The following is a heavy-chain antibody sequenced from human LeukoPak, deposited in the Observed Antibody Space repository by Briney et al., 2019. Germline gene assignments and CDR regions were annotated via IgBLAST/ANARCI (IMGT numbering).Heavy chain of an antibody. D-gene: IGHD3-3*01. Sequence: GGSLRLSCAASGFTFSNYWMSWVRQAPGKGLDWVANINQDGSERYYVDSVKGRFSISRDNAKNSPYLQMNSLRAEDTAVYYCARDDFWSGYYPDYWGQGTLVTVSS. J-gene: IGHJ4*02. CDR2: INQDGSER. V-gene: IGHV3-7*01. CDR1: GFTFSNYW. CDR3: ARDDFWSGYYPDY.